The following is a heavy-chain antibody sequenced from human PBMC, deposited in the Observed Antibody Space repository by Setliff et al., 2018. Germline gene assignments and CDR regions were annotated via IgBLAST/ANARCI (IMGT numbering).Heavy chain of an antibody. CDR3: ARGRVEMATITPFDY. D-gene: IGHD5-12*01. Sequence: SETLSLTCTVSGGSISSSSYYWGWIRQPPGKGLEWIGSIYYSGSTYYNPSLTSRVTISVDTSKNQFSLKLSSVTAADTAVYYCARGRVEMATITPFDYWGQGTLVTVSS. J-gene: IGHJ4*02. V-gene: IGHV4-39*07. CDR2: IYYSGST. CDR1: GGSISSSSYY.